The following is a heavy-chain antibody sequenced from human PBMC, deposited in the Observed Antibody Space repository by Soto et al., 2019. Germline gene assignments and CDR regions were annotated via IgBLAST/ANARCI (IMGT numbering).Heavy chain of an antibody. V-gene: IGHV1-69*02. CDR1: GGTFSSYT. J-gene: IGHJ6*02. D-gene: IGHD3-10*01. CDR3: ARFRGSYGMDV. Sequence: QVQLVQSGAEVKKPGSSVKVSCKASGGTFSSYTISWVRQAPGQGLEWMGRLIPILGIANYAQKFQGRGTITADKSTSTAYMELSSLRSEDTAVYYCARFRGSYGMDVWGQGTTVTVSS. CDR2: LIPILGIA.